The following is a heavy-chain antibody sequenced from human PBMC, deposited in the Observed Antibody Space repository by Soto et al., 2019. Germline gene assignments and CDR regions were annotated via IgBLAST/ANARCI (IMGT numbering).Heavy chain of an antibody. CDR1: RDSINISVDY. CDR3: ARSVFP. J-gene: IGHJ5*02. CDR2: IYYSGST. V-gene: IGHV4-31*11. Sequence: PSCTLAIACAFSRDSINISVDYWSWIRQHPGKGLEWIGYIYYSGSTYYNPSLKSRVTISVDTSKNQFSLKLSPVTAADTAVYYCARSVFPWGQGTLVTVSS.